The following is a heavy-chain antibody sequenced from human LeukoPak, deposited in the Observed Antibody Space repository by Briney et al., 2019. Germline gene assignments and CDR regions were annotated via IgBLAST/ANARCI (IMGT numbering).Heavy chain of an antibody. CDR3: ARDRPRWPFDP. CDR1: GGTFSSYA. V-gene: IGHV1-69*05. Sequence: ASVKVSCKASGGTFSSYAISWVRQAPGQGLEWMGRIIPIFGTANYAQKFQGRVTIPTDESTSTAYMELSSLRSEDTAVYYCARDRPRWPFDPWGQGTLVTVSS. J-gene: IGHJ5*02. CDR2: IIPIFGTA. D-gene: IGHD2-15*01.